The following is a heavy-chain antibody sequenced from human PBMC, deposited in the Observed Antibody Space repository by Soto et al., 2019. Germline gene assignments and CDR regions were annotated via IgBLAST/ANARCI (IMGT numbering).Heavy chain of an antibody. Sequence: EMQLLESGGGLVQTGGSLRLSCAASGFAFSSYAMSWVRQAPGKGLEWVSAISGSGGSTYYADSVKGRFTISRDNSKNTLYLQMNSLRAEDTAVYYCAKGWSYYDSSGNRHFDYWGQGTLVTVSS. V-gene: IGHV3-23*01. D-gene: IGHD3-22*01. CDR2: ISGSGGST. J-gene: IGHJ4*02. CDR1: GFAFSSYA. CDR3: AKGWSYYDSSGNRHFDY.